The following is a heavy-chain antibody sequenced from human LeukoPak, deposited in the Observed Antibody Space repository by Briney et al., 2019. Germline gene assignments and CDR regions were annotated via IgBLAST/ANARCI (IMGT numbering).Heavy chain of an antibody. Sequence: ASVKVSCKASGYTFTSYDINWVRQATGQGLEWMGWMNPNSGNTGYAQKFQGRVTMTRNTSISTAYMELSSLRSEDTAVYYCARVVGYPYGMDVWGQGTTVTVSS. J-gene: IGHJ6*02. CDR2: MNPNSGNT. CDR1: GYTFTSYD. D-gene: IGHD1-26*01. CDR3: ARVVGYPYGMDV. V-gene: IGHV1-8*01.